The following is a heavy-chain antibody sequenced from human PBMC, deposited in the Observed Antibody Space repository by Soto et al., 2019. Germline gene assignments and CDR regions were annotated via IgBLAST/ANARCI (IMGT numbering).Heavy chain of an antibody. D-gene: IGHD6-25*01. V-gene: IGHV4-39*01. J-gene: IGHJ4*02. Sequence: SETLSLTCTVSGGSISSRTFYWAWIRQPPGKGMEWIGSIYYNGGSTYYNPSLGSRFTMSVDTSKSQFSLSLSSVTAADTAIYYCARVGSGGQSQLFDSWGQGTLVPVSS. CDR1: GGSISSRTFY. CDR3: ARVGSGGQSQLFDS. CDR2: IYYNGGST.